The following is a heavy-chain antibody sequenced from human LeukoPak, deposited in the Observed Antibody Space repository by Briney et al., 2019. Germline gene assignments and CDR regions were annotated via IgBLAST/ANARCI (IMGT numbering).Heavy chain of an antibody. Sequence: SETLSLTCTVSGGSISSGDYYWSWIRQPPGKGLEWIGYIYYSGSTYYNPSLKSRVTISVDTSKNQFSLKLSSVTAADTDVYYCARAWGFSRMDVWGKGTTVTVSS. V-gene: IGHV4-30-4*08. CDR1: GGSISSGDYY. D-gene: IGHD3-16*01. CDR3: ARAWGFSRMDV. CDR2: IYYSGST. J-gene: IGHJ6*03.